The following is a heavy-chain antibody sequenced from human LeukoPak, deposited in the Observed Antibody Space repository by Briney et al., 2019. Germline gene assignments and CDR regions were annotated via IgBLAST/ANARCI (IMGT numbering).Heavy chain of an antibody. CDR1: GGSISSSSYY. CDR2: IYYSGST. Sequence: PSETLSLTCTVSGGSISSSSYYWGWIRQPPGKGLEWIGSIYYSGSTYYNPSLKRRLTISVYTSKNQFPLKLSSVTAADTAVYYCARHILWFGELLWNAFDIWGQGTMVTVSS. CDR3: ARHILWFGELLWNAFDI. V-gene: IGHV4-39*01. D-gene: IGHD3-10*01. J-gene: IGHJ3*02.